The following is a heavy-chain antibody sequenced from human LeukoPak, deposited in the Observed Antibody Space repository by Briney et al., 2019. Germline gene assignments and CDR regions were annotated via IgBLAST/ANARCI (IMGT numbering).Heavy chain of an antibody. Sequence: SVKVSCKASGGTFSSYAISWVRQAPGQGLEWMGRIIPILGIANYAQKFQGRVTITADKSTSTAYMELSSLRSEDTAVYYCARGYYDSGSYSFDYYYGMDVWGQGTTVTVSS. D-gene: IGHD3-10*01. CDR2: IIPILGIA. V-gene: IGHV1-69*04. CDR1: GGTFSSYA. CDR3: ARGYYDSGSYSFDYYYGMDV. J-gene: IGHJ6*02.